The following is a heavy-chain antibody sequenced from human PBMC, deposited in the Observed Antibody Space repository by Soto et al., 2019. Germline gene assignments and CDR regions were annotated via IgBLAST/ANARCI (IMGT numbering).Heavy chain of an antibody. CDR1: GGSISSGGYS. V-gene: IGHV4-30-2*01. CDR2: IYHSGST. D-gene: IGHD3-22*01. J-gene: IGHJ4*02. Sequence: SETLSLTCAVSGGSISSGGYSWSWIRQPPGKGLEWIGYIYHSGSTYYNPSLKSRVTISVDRSKNQFSLKLSSVTAADTAVYYCARVAYYDSSGYYFDYWGQGTLVTVSS. CDR3: ARVAYYDSSGYYFDY.